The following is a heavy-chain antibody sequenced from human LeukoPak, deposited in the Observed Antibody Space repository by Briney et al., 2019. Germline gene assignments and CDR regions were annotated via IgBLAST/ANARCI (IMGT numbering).Heavy chain of an antibody. Sequence: PGGSLRLSCAASGFTFSSYNMNWVRQAPGKGREWVSYISSSSSTIYYADSVKGRFTISRENAKNSLYLEMKCLRAEDTAVYYCARRYIFGFDYWGQGTLVTVSS. CDR1: GFTFSSYN. CDR2: ISSSSSTI. CDR3: ARRYIFGFDY. D-gene: IGHD5-18*01. V-gene: IGHV3-48*01. J-gene: IGHJ4*02.